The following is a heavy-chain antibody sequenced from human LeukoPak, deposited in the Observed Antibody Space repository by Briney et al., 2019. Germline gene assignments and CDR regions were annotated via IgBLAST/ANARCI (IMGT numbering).Heavy chain of an antibody. CDR2: INHSEST. D-gene: IGHD1-1*01. CDR1: GWSFSGYY. Sequence: PSETLSLTCAVYGWSFSGYYWSWIRHPPGKGLEWIGDINHSESTNYNPSLKSRVTISVDTSNNQFSLKLNSVTAADTAVYYCATNWNLDYWGTGTMVTVSS. J-gene: IGHJ4*02. CDR3: ATNWNLDY. V-gene: IGHV4-34*01.